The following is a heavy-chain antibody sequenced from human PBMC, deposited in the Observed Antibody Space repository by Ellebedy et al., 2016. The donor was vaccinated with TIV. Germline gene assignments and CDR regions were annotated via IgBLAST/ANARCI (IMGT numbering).Heavy chain of an antibody. J-gene: IGHJ6*02. V-gene: IGHV1-18*04. CDR2: ISAYNGNT. CDR1: GYTFTSYG. D-gene: IGHD2-8*01. Sequence: ASVTVSCXASGYTFTSYGISWVRQAPGQGLEWMGWISAYNGNTNYAQKLQGRVTMTTDTSTSTAYMELRSLRSDDTAVYYCAREGYCTNGVCYTGEDYYYGMDVWGQGTTVTVSS. CDR3: AREGYCTNGVCYTGEDYYYGMDV.